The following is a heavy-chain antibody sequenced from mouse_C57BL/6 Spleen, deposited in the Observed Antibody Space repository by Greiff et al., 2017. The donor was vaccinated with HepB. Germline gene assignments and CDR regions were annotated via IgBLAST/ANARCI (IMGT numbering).Heavy chain of an antibody. Sequence: VQLKESGPVLVKPGAPVKMSCKASGYTFTDYYMNWVKQSHGKSLEWIGVINPYNGGTSYNQKFKGKATLTVDKSSSTAYMELNSLTSEDSAVYYCARGDYDSSWFAYWGQGTLVTVSA. D-gene: IGHD2-4*01. CDR1: GYTFTDYY. V-gene: IGHV1-19*01. CDR2: INPYNGGT. CDR3: ARGDYDSSWFAY. J-gene: IGHJ3*01.